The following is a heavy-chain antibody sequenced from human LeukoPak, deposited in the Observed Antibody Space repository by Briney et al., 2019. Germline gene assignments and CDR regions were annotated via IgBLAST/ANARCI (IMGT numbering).Heavy chain of an antibody. CDR1: GFTLSSYA. CDR3: ARDADSSGYFDY. D-gene: IGHD3-22*01. J-gene: IGHJ4*02. Sequence: PGGSLRLSCAASGFTLSSYAMHWVRQAPGKGLEWVAVISYDGSNKYYADSVKGRFTISRDNSKNTLYLQMNSLRAEDTAVYYCARDADSSGYFDYWGQGTLVTVSS. CDR2: ISYDGSNK. V-gene: IGHV3-30-3*01.